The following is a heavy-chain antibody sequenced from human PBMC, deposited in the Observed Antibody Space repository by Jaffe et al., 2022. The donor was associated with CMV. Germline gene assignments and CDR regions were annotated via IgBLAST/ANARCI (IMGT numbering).Heavy chain of an antibody. CDR2: INPSGGST. Sequence: QVQLVQSGAEVKKPGASVKVSCKASGYTFTSYYMHWVRQAPGQGLEWMGIINPSGGSTSYAQKFQGRVTMTRDTSTSTVYMELSSLRSEDTAVYYCARDGNERIRLGELYVHWFDPWGQGTLVTVSS. J-gene: IGHJ5*02. V-gene: IGHV1-46*01. CDR3: ARDGNERIRLGELYVHWFDP. D-gene: IGHD3-16*01. CDR1: GYTFTSYY.